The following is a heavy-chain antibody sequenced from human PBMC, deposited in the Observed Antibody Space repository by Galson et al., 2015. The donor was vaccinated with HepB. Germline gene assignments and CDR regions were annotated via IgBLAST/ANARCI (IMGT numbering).Heavy chain of an antibody. CDR2: ISAYNGNT. Sequence: SVKVSCKASGYTFTSYGISWVRQAPGQGLEWMGWISAYNGNTNYAQKLQGRVTMTTDTSTSTAYMELRSLRSDDTAVYYCARDSGRGSSWAQPSDYWGQGTLVTVSS. V-gene: IGHV1-18*01. J-gene: IGHJ4*02. D-gene: IGHD6-13*01. CDR3: ARDSGRGSSWAQPSDY. CDR1: GYTFTSYG.